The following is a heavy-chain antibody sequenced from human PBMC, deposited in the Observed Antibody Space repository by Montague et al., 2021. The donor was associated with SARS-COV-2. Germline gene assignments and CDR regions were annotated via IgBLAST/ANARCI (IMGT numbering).Heavy chain of an antibody. V-gene: IGHV3-7*01. CDR3: ARVPSSSWYFEY. J-gene: IGHJ4*02. Sequence: RLSCAASGFSFSSYWMSWVRQAPGKGLEWVANIKQDGSEKYYVDSVKGRFTISRDNAKHSLYLQMSSLRAEDTAVYYCARVPSSSWYFEYWGQGTLVTVSS. D-gene: IGHD6-13*01. CDR2: IKQDGSEK. CDR1: GFSFSSYW.